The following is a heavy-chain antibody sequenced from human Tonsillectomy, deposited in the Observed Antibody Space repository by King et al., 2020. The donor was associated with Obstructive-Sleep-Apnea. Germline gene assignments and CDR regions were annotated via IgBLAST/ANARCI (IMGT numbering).Heavy chain of an antibody. V-gene: IGHV3-30*18. D-gene: IGHD3-22*01. CDR2: ISYDGLNK. CDR1: GVTFSSYG. Sequence: VQLVESGGGVVQPGRSLRLSCAASGVTFSSYGMNWVRQARGKGLEWVAGISYDGLNKNYADSVKGRFTISRDNSKNTLYLQMNSLRVEDTAVYYCSKDSSGFYYYGMDVWGQGTTVTVSS. J-gene: IGHJ6*02. CDR3: SKDSSGFYYYGMDV.